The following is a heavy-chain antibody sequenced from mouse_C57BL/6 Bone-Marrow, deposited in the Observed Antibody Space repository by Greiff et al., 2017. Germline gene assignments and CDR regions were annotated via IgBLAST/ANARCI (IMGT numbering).Heavy chain of an antibody. CDR1: GFSLTSYG. D-gene: IGHD1-1*01. Sequence: VKPVESGPGLVAPSQSLSITCTVSGFSLTSYGVSWVRQPPGKGLEWLGVIWGDGSTNYHSALISRLSISKDNSKSQVFLKLNSLQTDDTATYYCAKGPFTVVADYYAMDYWGQGTSVTVSS. CDR3: AKGPFTVVADYYAMDY. J-gene: IGHJ4*01. V-gene: IGHV2-3*01. CDR2: IWGDGST.